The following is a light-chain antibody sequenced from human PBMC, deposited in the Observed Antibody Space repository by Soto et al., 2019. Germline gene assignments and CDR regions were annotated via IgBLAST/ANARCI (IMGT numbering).Light chain of an antibody. CDR1: QSVGSS. J-gene: IGKJ3*01. V-gene: IGKV3-11*01. CDR3: QQRSNWPPFT. Sequence: EIVLTQSPATLSLSPGERATLSCRTSQSVGSSLAWYQHKPGQTPRLVIYDASSRATGIPARFSGSGSGTDFTLTISSLEPEDFAVYYCQQRSNWPPFTFGPGTKVDFK. CDR2: DAS.